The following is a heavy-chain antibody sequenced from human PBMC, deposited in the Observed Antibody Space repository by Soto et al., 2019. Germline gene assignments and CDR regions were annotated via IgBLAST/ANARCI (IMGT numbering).Heavy chain of an antibody. CDR3: ARGPPDCSSTSCCTLGSYYYYGMDV. CDR2: IIPIFGTA. Sequence: GASVKVSCKASGGTFSSYAISWVRQAPGQGLEWMGGIIPIFGTANYAQKFQGRVTITVDESTSTAYMELSSLRSEDTAVYYCARGPPDCSSTSCCTLGSYYYYGMDVWGQGTTVTVSS. J-gene: IGHJ6*02. V-gene: IGHV1-69*13. D-gene: IGHD2-2*02. CDR1: GGTFSSYA.